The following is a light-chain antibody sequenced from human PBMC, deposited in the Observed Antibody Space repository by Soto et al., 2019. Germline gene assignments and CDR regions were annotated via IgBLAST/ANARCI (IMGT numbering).Light chain of an antibody. CDR2: GAS. CDR1: QSVSSSY. CDR3: QQYGSAPFT. J-gene: IGKJ4*01. Sequence: EIVLTQSPGTLSSSPGERATLSCRASQSVSSSYLAWYQQKPGQAPRLLIYGASSRATGIPDRVSGSGSGTDFTLAISRLEPEDLAVYYCQQYGSAPFTFGGGTKVEI. V-gene: IGKV3-20*01.